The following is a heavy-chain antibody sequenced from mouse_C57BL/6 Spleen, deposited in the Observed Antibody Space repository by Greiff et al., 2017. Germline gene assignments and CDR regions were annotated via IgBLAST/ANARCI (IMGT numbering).Heavy chain of an antibody. J-gene: IGHJ3*01. Sequence: EVHLVESGPGLVKPSQSLSLTCSVTGYSIPSGYYWNWIRQFPANKLEWMGYISYDGSNNSNPSLKNRISITRDTSKNQFFLKLNSVTTEDTATYYCARDWDGIAYWGQGTLVTVSA. V-gene: IGHV3-6*01. D-gene: IGHD4-1*01. CDR1: GYSIPSGYY. CDR3: ARDWDGIAY. CDR2: ISYDGSN.